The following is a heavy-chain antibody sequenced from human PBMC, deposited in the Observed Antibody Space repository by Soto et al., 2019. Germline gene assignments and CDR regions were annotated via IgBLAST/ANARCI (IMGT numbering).Heavy chain of an antibody. D-gene: IGHD2-2*01. J-gene: IGHJ4*02. CDR1: GFTFSSYG. Sequence: PGASLRLSCAASGFTFSSYGMHWVRQAPGKGLEWVAVIWYDGSNKYYADSVKGRFTISRDNSKNTLYLQMNSLRAEDTAVYYCARSYRYCSSTSCYGFDYWGQGT. CDR2: IWYDGSNK. V-gene: IGHV3-33*01. CDR3: ARSYRYCSSTSCYGFDY.